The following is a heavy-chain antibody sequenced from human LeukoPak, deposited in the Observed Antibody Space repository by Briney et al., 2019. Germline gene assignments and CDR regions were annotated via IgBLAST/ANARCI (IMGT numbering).Heavy chain of an antibody. V-gene: IGHV4-34*01. CDR2: INHSGST. CDR3: ARAWLDFWSGYYLDY. D-gene: IGHD3-3*01. Sequence: SSETLSLTCTVSGGPISSYYWSWIRQPPGKGLEWIGEINHSGSTNYNPSLKSRVTISVDTSKNQFSLKLSSVTAADTAVYYCARAWLDFWSGYYLDYWGQGTLVTVSS. J-gene: IGHJ4*02. CDR1: GGPISSYY.